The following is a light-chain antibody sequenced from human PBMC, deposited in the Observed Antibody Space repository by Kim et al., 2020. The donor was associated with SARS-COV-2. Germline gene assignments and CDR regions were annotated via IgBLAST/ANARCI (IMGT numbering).Light chain of an antibody. CDR3: LQDYRGTWT. CDR2: AAS. CDR1: QGIRND. Sequence: AIQMTQSPSSLSAPVGDRVTITCRASQGIRNDLGWYQQKPGRAPKLLIYAASNLRSGVPSRFSGSGSGTEFTLTISSLQPEDFATYYCLQDYRGTWTFGQGTKVDIK. J-gene: IGKJ1*01. V-gene: IGKV1-6*01.